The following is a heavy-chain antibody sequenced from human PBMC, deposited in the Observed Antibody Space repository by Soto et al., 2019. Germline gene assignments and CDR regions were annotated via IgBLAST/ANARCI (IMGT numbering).Heavy chain of an antibody. CDR1: GFTFSSYA. Sequence: EVQLLESGGGLVQPGGSLRLSCAASGFTFSSYAMSWVRQAPGKGLEWVSAISGSGGSTYYADSVKGRFTISRDNSKNALYLQMNSRRAEDRAVYYCGKEGGGGYCSSTSCYGAFDYWGQGTLVTVSS. D-gene: IGHD2-2*01. CDR3: GKEGGGGYCSSTSCYGAFDY. CDR2: ISGSGGST. J-gene: IGHJ4*02. V-gene: IGHV3-23*01.